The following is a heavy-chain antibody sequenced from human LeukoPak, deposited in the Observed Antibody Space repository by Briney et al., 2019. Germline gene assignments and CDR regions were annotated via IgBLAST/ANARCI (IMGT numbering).Heavy chain of an antibody. CDR2: ITSDSSYI. Sequence: GGSLRLSCAASGFTFSSFSMNWARQAPGKGLEWVSSITSDSSYIFYADSVKGRFTISRDNAKNSLYLQMNNLRAEDTAVYYCASTATYYYDSSGYYYFDYWGQGTLVTVSS. V-gene: IGHV3-21*01. CDR1: GFTFSSFS. J-gene: IGHJ4*02. CDR3: ASTATYYYDSSGYYYFDY. D-gene: IGHD3-22*01.